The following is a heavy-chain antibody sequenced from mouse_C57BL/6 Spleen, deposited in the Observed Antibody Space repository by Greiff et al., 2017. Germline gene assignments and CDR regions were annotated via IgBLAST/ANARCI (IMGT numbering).Heavy chain of an antibody. V-gene: IGHV1-9*01. Sequence: VQLQQSGAELMKPGASVKLSCKATGYTFTGYWIEWVKQRPGHGLEWIGEILPGSGSTNYNDKFKGKATFTADTSSNTAYMQLSSLTTEDTAIDYCARYYGSPDYWGQGTTLTVSS. CDR2: ILPGSGST. J-gene: IGHJ2*01. CDR3: ARYYGSPDY. CDR1: GYTFTGYW. D-gene: IGHD1-1*01.